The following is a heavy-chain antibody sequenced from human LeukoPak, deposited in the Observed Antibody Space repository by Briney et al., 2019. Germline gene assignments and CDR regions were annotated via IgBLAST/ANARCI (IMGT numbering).Heavy chain of an antibody. V-gene: IGHV1-8*01. CDR1: GYTSSSYE. J-gene: IGHJ4*02. Sequence: ASVKVSCKTSGYTSSSYEINWVRQATGRGLEWVGWMNPKTGKTAYARNLQGRVTITRDTSISTAYMDLSGLRSEDTAVYYCARIRPVTTGLKGYYFDYWGQGTLVTVSS. CDR3: ARIRPVTTGLKGYYFDY. D-gene: IGHD1-1*01. CDR2: MNPKTGKT.